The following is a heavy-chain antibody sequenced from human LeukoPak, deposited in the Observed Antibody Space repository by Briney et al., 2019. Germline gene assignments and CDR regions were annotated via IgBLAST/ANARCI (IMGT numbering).Heavy chain of an antibody. CDR1: GYTFTSYA. J-gene: IGHJ3*02. Sequence: ASVKVSCKASGYTFTSYAMHWVRQAPGQRLEWMGWINAGNGNTKYSQKFQGRVTMTRDTSTSTVYMELSSLRSEDTAVYYCAREMATIDSIAFDIWGQGTMVTVSS. CDR2: INAGNGNT. CDR3: AREMATIDSIAFDI. D-gene: IGHD5-24*01. V-gene: IGHV1-3*01.